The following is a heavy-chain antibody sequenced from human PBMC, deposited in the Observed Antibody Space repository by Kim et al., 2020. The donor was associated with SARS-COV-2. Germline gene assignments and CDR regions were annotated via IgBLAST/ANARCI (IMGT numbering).Heavy chain of an antibody. J-gene: IGHJ4*02. Sequence: YAQKFPGRVTMTRDTSTSTVYMELSSLTSDDTAVYYCARELPSSYYFDYWGQGTLVTVSS. D-gene: IGHD2-15*01. CDR3: ARELPSSYYFDY. V-gene: IGHV1-46*01.